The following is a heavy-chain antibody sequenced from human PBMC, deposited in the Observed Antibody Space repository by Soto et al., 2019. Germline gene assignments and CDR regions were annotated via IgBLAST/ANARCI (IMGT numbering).Heavy chain of an antibody. CDR2: IYNGGST. CDR1: GGSISHVYYY. V-gene: IGHV4-30-4*01. Sequence: QVQLQESGPGLLKPSQTLSLTCAVSGGSISHVYYYWSWISHLPDKGLEWIGHIYNGGSTYNNPFLTSRVTISVDTSRNQFSLQLTSVTAADTAVYYCATGPSGDKVDSWGQGILVIVAS. J-gene: IGHJ4*02. D-gene: IGHD7-27*01. CDR3: ATGPSGDKVDS.